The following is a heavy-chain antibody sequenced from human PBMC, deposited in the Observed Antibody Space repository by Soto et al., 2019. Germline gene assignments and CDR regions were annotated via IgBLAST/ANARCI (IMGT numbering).Heavy chain of an antibody. CDR2: IIPIFGTA. D-gene: IGHD3-10*01. V-gene: IGHV1-69*13. CDR3: ARDMVRGVIIDYYYYGMDV. Sequence: SVKVSCKASGGTFSSYAISWVRQAPGQGLEWMGGIIPIFGTANYAQKFQGRVTITADESTSTAYMELSSLRSEDTAVYYCARDMVRGVIIDYYYYGMDVWGQGTTVAVSS. J-gene: IGHJ6*02. CDR1: GGTFSSYA.